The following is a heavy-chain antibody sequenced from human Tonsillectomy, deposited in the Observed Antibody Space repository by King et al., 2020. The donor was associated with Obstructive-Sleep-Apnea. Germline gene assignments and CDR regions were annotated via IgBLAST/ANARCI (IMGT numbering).Heavy chain of an antibody. CDR2: ISWYGRTT. Sequence: QLVQSGGVVVQPGGSLRLSCAASGFTFDDYAMHWVRPAPGKGLEWVSLISWYGRTTSYIDSVRDRFTLSRDNSKKSLYLQMNSLRAEDTALYYCARDVGYSGYDYFDYWGQGTRVTVSS. D-gene: IGHD5-12*01. CDR1: GFTFDDYA. CDR3: ARDVGYSGYDYFDY. J-gene: IGHJ4*02. V-gene: IGHV3-43D*03.